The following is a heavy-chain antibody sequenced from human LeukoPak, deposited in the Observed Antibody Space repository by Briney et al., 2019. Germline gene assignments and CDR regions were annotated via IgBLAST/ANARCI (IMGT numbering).Heavy chain of an antibody. J-gene: IGHJ4*02. D-gene: IGHD3-10*01. CDR1: GYTFTGYY. V-gene: IGHV1-2*02. CDR3: ATGPGSGSCPLDY. CDR2: VNPNSGDT. Sequence: VASVKVSCKASGYTFTGYYLHWVRQAPGQGLEWMGCVNPNSGDTNYAQKFQGSVTMTRDTSTDTAYMELSSLRSEDTAVYYCATGPGSGSCPLDYWGQGTLVTVSS.